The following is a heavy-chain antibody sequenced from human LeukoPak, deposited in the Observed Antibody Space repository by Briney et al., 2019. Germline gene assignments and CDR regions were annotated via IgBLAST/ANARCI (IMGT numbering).Heavy chain of an antibody. J-gene: IGHJ3*02. CDR3: ARQGSAWTPPIASLAFDI. D-gene: IGHD6-19*01. CDR2: IYYTGNT. V-gene: IGHV4-59*08. Sequence: SETLSLTCTVSGGSFGSYYWSWIRQAPGKGLEWIGYIYYTGNTNYNPSLKSRVTITIDTSKHQFSLKLSSVTAADTAVYYCARQGSAWTPPIASLAFDIWGQGTVASVSS. CDR1: GGSFGSYY.